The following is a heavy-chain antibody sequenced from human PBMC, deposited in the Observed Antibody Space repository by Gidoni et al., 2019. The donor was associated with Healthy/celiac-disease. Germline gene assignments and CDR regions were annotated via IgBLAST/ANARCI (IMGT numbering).Heavy chain of an antibody. Sequence: EVQLVESGGGLVQPGGSLRLSCAASGFSFSSYEMNWVRRAPGKWLEWVSYISSSGSTIYYADAVKGRFTISRDNAKNSLYLQMNSLRAEDTAVYYCARERGYYGSGSYPDYWGQGTLVTVSS. CDR2: ISSSGSTI. D-gene: IGHD3-10*01. V-gene: IGHV3-48*03. CDR1: GFSFSSYE. CDR3: ARERGYYGSGSYPDY. J-gene: IGHJ4*02.